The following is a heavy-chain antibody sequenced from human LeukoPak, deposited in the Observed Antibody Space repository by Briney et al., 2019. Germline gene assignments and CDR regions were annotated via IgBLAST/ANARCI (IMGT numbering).Heavy chain of an antibody. J-gene: IGHJ5*02. CDR2: ISAYNGNT. V-gene: IGHV1-18*01. Sequence: ASVKVSCKASGYTFTSYGISWVRQAPGQGLEWMGWISAYNGNTNYAQKLQGRVTMTTDTSTSTAYMELRSLRSDDTAVYYCARDWGYYYDSSGYSTENWFDPWGQGTLVTVSS. D-gene: IGHD3-22*01. CDR3: ARDWGYYYDSSGYSTENWFDP. CDR1: GYTFTSYG.